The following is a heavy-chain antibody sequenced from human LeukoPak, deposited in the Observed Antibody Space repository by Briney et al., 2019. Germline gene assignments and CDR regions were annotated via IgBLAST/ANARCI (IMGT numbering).Heavy chain of an antibody. V-gene: IGHV3-21*01. Sequence: KPGGSLRLSCAASGFTFSSYSMNWVRQAPGKGLEWVSSISSSSSYIYYADSAKGRFTISRDNAKNSLYLQMNSLRAEDTAVYYCARDFRCSSTSCYRNYYYYYMDVWGKGTAVTVSS. D-gene: IGHD2-2*02. J-gene: IGHJ6*03. CDR3: ARDFRCSSTSCYRNYYYYYMDV. CDR2: ISSSSSYI. CDR1: GFTFSSYS.